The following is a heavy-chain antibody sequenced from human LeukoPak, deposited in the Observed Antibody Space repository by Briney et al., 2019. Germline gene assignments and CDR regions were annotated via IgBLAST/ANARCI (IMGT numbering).Heavy chain of an antibody. CDR3: AREGYGSGSYYYYYGMDV. V-gene: IGHV3-21*01. CDR1: GFTFSSYS. CDR2: ISSSSSYI. D-gene: IGHD3-10*01. Sequence: GGSLRLSCAASGFTFSSYSMNWVRQAPGKGLKWVSSISSSSSYIYYADSVKGRFTISRDNAKNSLYLQMDSLRAEDTAVYYCAREGYGSGSYYYYYGMDVWGQGTTVTVSS. J-gene: IGHJ6*02.